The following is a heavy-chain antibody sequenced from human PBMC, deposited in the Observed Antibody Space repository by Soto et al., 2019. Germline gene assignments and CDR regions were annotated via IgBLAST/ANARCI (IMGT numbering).Heavy chain of an antibody. D-gene: IGHD2-2*01. CDR3: TVMCSSTSCYEYYMDV. J-gene: IGHJ6*03. CDR1: GFTFSGSA. V-gene: IGHV3-73*01. Sequence: GGSLRLFCAASGFTFSGSAMHWVRQASGKGLEWVGRIRSKANSYATAYAASVKGRFTISRDDSKNTAYLQMNSLKTEDTAVYYCTVMCSSTSCYEYYMDVWGKGTTVTVSS. CDR2: IRSKANSYAT.